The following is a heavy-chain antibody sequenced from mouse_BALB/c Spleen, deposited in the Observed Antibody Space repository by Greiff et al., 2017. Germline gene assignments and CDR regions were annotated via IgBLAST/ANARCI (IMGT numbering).Heavy chain of an antibody. CDR1: GFTFSSYG. CDR2: ISSGGSYT. V-gene: IGHV5-6*01. J-gene: IGHJ4*01. Sequence: EVMLVESGGDLVKPGGSLKLSCAASGFTFSSYGMSWVRQTPDKRLEWVATISSGGSYTYYPDSVKGRFTISRDNAKNTLYLPMSSLKSEDTAMYYCARGGGNYSYAMDYWGQGTSVTVSS. D-gene: IGHD2-1*01. CDR3: ARGGGNYSYAMDY.